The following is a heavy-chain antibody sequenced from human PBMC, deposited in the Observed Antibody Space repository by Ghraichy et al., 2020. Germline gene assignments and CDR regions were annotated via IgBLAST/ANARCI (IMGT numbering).Heavy chain of an antibody. CDR3: ARAARKAVGSYLQS. CDR1: GGSLTNYY. D-gene: IGHD1-26*01. J-gene: IGHJ5*02. Sequence: SETLSLNCTISGGSLTNYYGTWLRQPPGKGLEWMGYIYFGGNTNYNPSLKTRVTISVDTSKNQFSLTLISVTPADTAVYYCARAARKAVGSYLQSWGQGILVTVSS. CDR2: IYFGGNT. V-gene: IGHV4-59*01.